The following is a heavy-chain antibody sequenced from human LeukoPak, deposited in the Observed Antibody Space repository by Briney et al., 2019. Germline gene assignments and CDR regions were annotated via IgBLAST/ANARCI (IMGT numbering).Heavy chain of an antibody. CDR3: ATDPGHSGMDY. J-gene: IGHJ4*02. D-gene: IGHD3-10*01. CDR2: ISPQSGGT. Sequence: ASVKVSCKASGYTFTSYGISWVRQAPGQGLEWMGWISPQSGGTKYAQKFQDRVTMTSDTSISTAYMELSRLGSDDTAVYYCATDPGHSGMDYWGQGSLVTVSS. V-gene: IGHV1-2*02. CDR1: GYTFTSYG.